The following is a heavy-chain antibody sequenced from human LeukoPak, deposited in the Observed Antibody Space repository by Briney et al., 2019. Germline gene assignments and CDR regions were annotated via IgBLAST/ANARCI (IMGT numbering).Heavy chain of an antibody. CDR3: ARSYCSGGGCSMGVH. CDR1: GYTFTGYY. Sequence: ASVKVSCRASGYTFTGYYMHWARQAPGQGLEWMGWINLNSGGTNYAQKFQGRVTMTRDTSINTAYMELSSLRSDDTAVYYCARSYCSGGGCSMGVHWGQGTLVTVSS. CDR2: INLNSGGT. V-gene: IGHV1-2*02. J-gene: IGHJ4*02. D-gene: IGHD2-15*01.